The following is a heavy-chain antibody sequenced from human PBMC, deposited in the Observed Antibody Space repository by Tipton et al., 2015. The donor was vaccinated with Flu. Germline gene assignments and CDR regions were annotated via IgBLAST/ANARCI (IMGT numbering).Heavy chain of an antibody. Sequence: GLVKPSQTLSLTCVISGDSVSSNSAAWNWIRQSPSRGLEWLGRTYYRSKWYNDYAVSVKSRITINPDTSKNQFSLQLNSVTPEDTAVYYCARGTGYCSSTICFHGMDVWGQGTTVTVSS. J-gene: IGHJ6*02. D-gene: IGHD2-2*01. CDR1: GDSVSSNSAA. CDR3: ARGTGYCSSTICFHGMDV. CDR2: TYYRSKWYN. V-gene: IGHV6-1*01.